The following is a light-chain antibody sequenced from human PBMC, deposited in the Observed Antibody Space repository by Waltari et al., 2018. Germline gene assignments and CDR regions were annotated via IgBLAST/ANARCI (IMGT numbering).Light chain of an antibody. J-gene: IGLJ3*02. CDR1: SSDVGTYNL. CDR3: CSYAGGHTLV. Sequence: QSALTQPASVSGSAGQSITISCTGTSSDVGTYNLVSWYQQHPGKAPNLMIYEASKRPSGVSHRFSGSKTGNTASLTISGLQAEDEADYFCCSYAGGHTLVFGGGTKLTVL. V-gene: IGLV2-23*02. CDR2: EAS.